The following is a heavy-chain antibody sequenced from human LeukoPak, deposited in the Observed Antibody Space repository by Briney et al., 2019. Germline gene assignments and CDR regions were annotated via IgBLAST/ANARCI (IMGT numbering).Heavy chain of an antibody. CDR3: AKSEGCSSTSCYGHYYYYYMDV. D-gene: IGHD2-2*01. CDR2: MNPNSGNT. V-gene: IGHV1-8*03. CDR1: GYTFTSYD. J-gene: IGHJ6*03. Sequence: ASVKVSCKASGYTFTSYDINWVRQATGQGLEWMGWMNPNSGNTGYAQKFQGRVTITRNTYISTAYMELSSLRSEDTAVYYCAKSEGCSSTSCYGHYYYYYMDVWGKGTTVTVSS.